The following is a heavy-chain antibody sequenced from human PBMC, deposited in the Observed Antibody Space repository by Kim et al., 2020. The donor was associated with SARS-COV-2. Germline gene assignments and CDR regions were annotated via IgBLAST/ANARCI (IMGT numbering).Heavy chain of an antibody. J-gene: IGHJ4*02. D-gene: IGHD2-2*01. CDR2: IWYDGTNK. V-gene: IGHV3-33*01. CDR1: GFTFSNYG. Sequence: GGSLRLSCAASGFTFSNYGMHWVRQAPGKGLEWVALIWYDGTNKYYADSVKGRFTISRDNSKNTLYLQMNSLRAEDTAVYYCARDHCSSTSCYFADYWGQGTLVTVSS. CDR3: ARDHCSSTSCYFADY.